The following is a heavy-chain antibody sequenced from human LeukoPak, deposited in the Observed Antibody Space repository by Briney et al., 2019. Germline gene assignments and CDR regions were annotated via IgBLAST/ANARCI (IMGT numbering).Heavy chain of an antibody. D-gene: IGHD3-22*01. Sequence: GGSLRLSCAASGFTFTSYAMSWVRQAPGQGLEWVARTRKKAKGYTTEYAASVKGRFTISRDDSKNSVDLQMNSLITEDTAVYYCARAQSDSSGYYYVGDYWGQGTLVTVSS. CDR3: ARAQSDSSGYYYVGDY. J-gene: IGHJ4*02. CDR2: TRKKAKGYTT. V-gene: IGHV3-72*01. CDR1: GFTFTSYA.